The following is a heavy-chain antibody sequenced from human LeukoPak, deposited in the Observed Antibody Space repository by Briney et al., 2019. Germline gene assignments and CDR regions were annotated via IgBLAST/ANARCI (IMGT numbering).Heavy chain of an antibody. J-gene: IGHJ3*02. Sequence: GESLKISCKGSGYKFPTYWIGWVRQMPGKGLEWMGIIYPDDSDTRYSPSFQGLVTISADKSISTAYLQWSSLKASDTAMYYCARHEGYCISSSCSDTFDIWGQRTMVTVSS. CDR3: ARHEGYCISSSCSDTFDI. D-gene: IGHD2-2*01. CDR2: IYPDDSDT. V-gene: IGHV5-51*01. CDR1: GYKFPTYW.